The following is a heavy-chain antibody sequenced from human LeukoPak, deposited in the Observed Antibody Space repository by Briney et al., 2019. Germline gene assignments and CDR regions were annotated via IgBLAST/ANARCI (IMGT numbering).Heavy chain of an antibody. CDR3: ARDRSPGNFDY. CDR1: GFTFSSYA. CDR2: ISGSGGST. D-gene: IGHD3-10*01. V-gene: IGHV3-23*01. J-gene: IGHJ4*02. Sequence: PGGSLRLSCAASGFTFSSYAMSWVRQAPGKGLEWVSAISGSGGSTYYADSVKGRFTISRDNAKNSLYLQMNSLRAEDTAVYYCARDRSPGNFDYWGQGTLVTVSS.